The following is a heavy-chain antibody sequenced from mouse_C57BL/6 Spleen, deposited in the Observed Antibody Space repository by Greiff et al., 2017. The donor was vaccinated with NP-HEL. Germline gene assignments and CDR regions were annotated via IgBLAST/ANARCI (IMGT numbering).Heavy chain of an antibody. CDR3: ARAGYSNYKDD. CDR2: IDPSDSYT. V-gene: IGHV1-69*01. J-gene: IGHJ2*01. D-gene: IGHD2-5*01. Sequence: VQLQQPGAELVMPGASVKLSCKASGYTFTSYWMHWVKQRPGQGLEWIGEIDPSDSYTNYNQKFKGKSTLTVDKSSSTACMQLSSLTSEDSAVYYCARAGYSNYKDDWGKGTTLTVSS. CDR1: GYTFTSYW.